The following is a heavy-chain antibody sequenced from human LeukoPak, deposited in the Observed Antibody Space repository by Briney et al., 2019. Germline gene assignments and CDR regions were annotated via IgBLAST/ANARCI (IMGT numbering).Heavy chain of an antibody. CDR1: GGSISSYY. V-gene: IGHV4-59*01. Sequence: SETLSLTCTVSGGSISSYYWTWIRQPPGKGLEWIWYIYYSGSTNYNPSLKSRVTISVDTSKNQFSLKLSSVIAADTAVYYCARGNYGGNYDYWGQGTLVTVSS. CDR2: IYYSGST. CDR3: ARGNYGGNYDY. D-gene: IGHD4-23*01. J-gene: IGHJ4*02.